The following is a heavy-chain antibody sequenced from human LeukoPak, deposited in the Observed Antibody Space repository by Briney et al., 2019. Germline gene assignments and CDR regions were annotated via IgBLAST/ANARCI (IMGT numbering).Heavy chain of an antibody. CDR3: ASSVSSTSSSPDY. D-gene: IGHD2-2*01. Sequence: GGSLRLSCAASGFTFTIYGMHGVRQAPGKGLEWVAVIWYDGSNKYYADSMKGRFSISRDNSKNTLYLQMNSLRAEDTAVYYCASSVSSTSSSPDYWGQGTLVTVSS. J-gene: IGHJ4*02. CDR1: GFTFTIYG. CDR2: IWYDGSNK. V-gene: IGHV3-33*01.